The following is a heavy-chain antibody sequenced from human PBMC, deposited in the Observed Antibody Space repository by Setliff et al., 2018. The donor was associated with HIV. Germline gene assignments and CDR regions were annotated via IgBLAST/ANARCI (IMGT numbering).Heavy chain of an antibody. Sequence: GGSLRLSCTASGFTFSDYWMHWVRRGPGRGPEWVSRIGRDGTVANYADSAMGRFTISRDNAKNSLFLQMNSLRVDDTALYYCASLAGWGQGTLVTVSS. CDR1: GFTFSDYW. CDR3: ASLAG. CDR2: IGRDGTVA. J-gene: IGHJ4*02. V-gene: IGHV3-74*01.